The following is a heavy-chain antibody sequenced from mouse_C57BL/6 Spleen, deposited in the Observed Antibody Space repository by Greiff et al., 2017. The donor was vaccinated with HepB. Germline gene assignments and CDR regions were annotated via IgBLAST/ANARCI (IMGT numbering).Heavy chain of an antibody. Sequence: VQLQQSVAELVRPGASVKLSCTASGFNIKNTYMHWVKQRPEQGLEWIGRIDPANGNTKYAPKFQGKATITADTSSNTAYLPLSSLTSEDTAIYYWARSGDYGSSSFAYWGQGTLVTVSA. J-gene: IGHJ3*01. D-gene: IGHD1-1*01. V-gene: IGHV14-3*01. CDR1: GFNIKNTY. CDR2: IDPANGNT. CDR3: ARSGDYGSSSFAY.